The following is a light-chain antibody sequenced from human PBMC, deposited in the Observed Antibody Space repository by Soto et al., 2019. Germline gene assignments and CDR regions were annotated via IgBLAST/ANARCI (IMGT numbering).Light chain of an antibody. J-gene: IGLJ2*01. V-gene: IGLV2-14*01. CDR1: SSDVGGYNY. CDR3: SSYTSSSTYVV. Sequence: QSALTQPASVSGSPAQSITISCTGTSSDVGGYNYVSWYQQHPGKAPKLMIYEVSNRPSGVSNRFSGSKSGNTASLTISGLQSEDEADYYCSSYTSSSTYVVFGGGTQLTVL. CDR2: EVS.